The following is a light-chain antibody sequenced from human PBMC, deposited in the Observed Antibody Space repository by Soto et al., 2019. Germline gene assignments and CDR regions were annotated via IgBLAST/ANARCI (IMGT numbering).Light chain of an antibody. CDR2: GAS. CDR1: QSVSSN. Sequence: EIGLPQASSTRCVSPGERATLSCRASQSVSSNLAWYQQKPGQAPRLLIYGASTRATGLPARFSGSGSGTDFTLTISSLQSEDFAVYYCQQYNTWPPIPFGQVTRPAIK. J-gene: IGKJ5*01. CDR3: QQYNTWPPIP. V-gene: IGKV3-15*01.